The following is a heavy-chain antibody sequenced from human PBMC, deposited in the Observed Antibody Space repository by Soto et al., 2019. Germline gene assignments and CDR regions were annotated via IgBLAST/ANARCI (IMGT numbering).Heavy chain of an antibody. D-gene: IGHD4-4*01. CDR1: GGSISSYY. Sequence: PSETLSLTCTVSGGSISSYYWSWIRQPPGKGLEWIGYIYYSGSTNYNPSLKSRVTISVDTSKNQFSLKLSSVTAADTAVYYCARVIGNHGYYAMDVWGQGTTVTVSS. CDR2: IYYSGST. CDR3: ARVIGNHGYYAMDV. V-gene: IGHV4-59*01. J-gene: IGHJ6*02.